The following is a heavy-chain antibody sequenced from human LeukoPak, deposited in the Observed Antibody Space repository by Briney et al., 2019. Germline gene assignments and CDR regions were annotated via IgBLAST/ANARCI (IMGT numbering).Heavy chain of an antibody. D-gene: IGHD3-10*01. CDR1: GGSISSGGYS. CDR3: ARVRYYGSGSFVDY. V-gene: IGHV4-30-2*01. J-gene: IGHJ4*02. CDR2: IYHSGST. Sequence: SETLSLTCAVSGGSISSGGYSWSWIRQPPGKGLEWIGYIYHSGSTYYNPSLKSRVTISVDRSKNQFPLKLSSVTAADTAVYYCARVRYYGSGSFVDYWGQGTLVTVSS.